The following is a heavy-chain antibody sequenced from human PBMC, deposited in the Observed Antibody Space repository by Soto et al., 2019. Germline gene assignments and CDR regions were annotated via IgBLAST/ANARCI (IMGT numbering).Heavy chain of an antibody. CDR3: ARMATDSSGYYSTSFDY. Sequence: ASVKVSCKASGYTFTSYGISWVRQAPGQGLEWMGWISAYNGNTNYAQKLQGRVTMTTDTSTSTAYMELRSLRSDDTAVYYCARMATDSSGYYSTSFDYWGQGTLVTVSS. CDR2: ISAYNGNT. CDR1: GYTFTSYG. D-gene: IGHD3-22*01. V-gene: IGHV1-18*04. J-gene: IGHJ4*02.